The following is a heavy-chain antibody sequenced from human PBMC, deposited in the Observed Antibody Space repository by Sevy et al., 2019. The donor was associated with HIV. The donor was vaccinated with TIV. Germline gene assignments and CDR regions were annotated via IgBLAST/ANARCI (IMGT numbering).Heavy chain of an antibody. D-gene: IGHD3-10*01. Sequence: GGSLRLSCTASGFILSTYVIHWVRQAPGKGLEWVAVIWDDGSYKYYADSVKGRFTISRDNSKNTVYLQMNSLRAEDTAVYYCARDKLPPVMITMVRGALSYYFDYWGQGSLVTVSS. CDR1: GFILSTYV. J-gene: IGHJ4*02. V-gene: IGHV3-33*01. CDR2: IWDDGSYK. CDR3: ARDKLPPVMITMVRGALSYYFDY.